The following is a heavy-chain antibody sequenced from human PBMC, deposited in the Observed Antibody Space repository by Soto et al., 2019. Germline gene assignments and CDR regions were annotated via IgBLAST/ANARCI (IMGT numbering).Heavy chain of an antibody. CDR3: ARVALPAAGIVSYFDY. D-gene: IGHD6-13*01. Sequence: KQSQTLSLTCAIYGGSFSGYYWSWIRQPPGKGLEWIGEINHSGSTNYNPSLKSRVTISVDTSKNQFSLKLSSVTAADTAVYYCARVALPAAGIVSYFDYWGQGTLVTVSS. V-gene: IGHV4-34*01. CDR1: GGSFSGYY. CDR2: INHSGST. J-gene: IGHJ4*02.